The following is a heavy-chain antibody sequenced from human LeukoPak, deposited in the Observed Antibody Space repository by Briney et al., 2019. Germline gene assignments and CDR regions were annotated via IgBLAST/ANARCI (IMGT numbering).Heavy chain of an antibody. CDR1: GGSVSSGSYY. CDR3: ARGSSLHYDFWSGYSGYYYYGMDV. V-gene: IGHV4-61*01. CDR2: IYYSGST. J-gene: IGHJ6*02. D-gene: IGHD3-3*01. Sequence: KTSETLSLTCTVSGGSVSSGSYYWSWIRQPPGKGLEWIGYIYYSGSTNYNPSLKSRVTISVDTSKNQFSLKLSSVTAADTAVYYCARGSSLHYDFWSGYSGYYYYGMDVWGQGTTVTVSS.